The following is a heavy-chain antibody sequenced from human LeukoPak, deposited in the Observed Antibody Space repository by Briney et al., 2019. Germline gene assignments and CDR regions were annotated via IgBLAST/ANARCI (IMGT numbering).Heavy chain of an antibody. Sequence: WASVKVSCKASGGTFSSYAISWVRQAPGQGLEWMGGIIPIFGTANYAQKFQGRVTITTDESTSTAYMELSSLRSEDTAVYYCARWDSSSSEGLDYWGQGTLVTVSS. CDR2: IIPIFGTA. J-gene: IGHJ4*02. CDR1: GGTFSSYA. D-gene: IGHD6-6*01. V-gene: IGHV1-69*05. CDR3: ARWDSSSSEGLDY.